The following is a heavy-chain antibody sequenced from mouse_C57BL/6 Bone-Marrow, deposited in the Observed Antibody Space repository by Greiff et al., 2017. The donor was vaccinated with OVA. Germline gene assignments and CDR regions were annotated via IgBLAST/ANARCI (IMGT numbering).Heavy chain of an antibody. CDR1: EYEFPSHD. CDR3: ARRRITTVPHYFDY. Sequence: DVQLQESGGGLVQPGESLKLSCESNEYEFPSHDMSWVRKTPEKRLELVAAINSDGGSTYYPDTMERRFIISRDNTKKTLYLQMSSLRSEDTALYYCARRRITTVPHYFDYWGQGTTLTVSS. V-gene: IGHV5-2*01. J-gene: IGHJ2*01. D-gene: IGHD1-1*01. CDR2: INSDGGST.